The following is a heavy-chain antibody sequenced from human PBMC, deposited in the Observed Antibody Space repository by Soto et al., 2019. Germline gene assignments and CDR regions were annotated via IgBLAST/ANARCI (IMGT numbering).Heavy chain of an antibody. D-gene: IGHD1-1*01. V-gene: IGHV4-61*08. J-gene: IGHJ5*02. CDR3: ARDSRDWNRRFDP. CDR1: GGSISSGGYY. Sequence: SETLSLTCTVSGGSISSGGYYWSWIRQHPGKGLEWIGYIYYSGSTNYNPSLKSRVTISVDTSKNQFSLKLSSVTAADTAVYYCARDSRDWNRRFDPWGQGTLVTVSS. CDR2: IYYSGST.